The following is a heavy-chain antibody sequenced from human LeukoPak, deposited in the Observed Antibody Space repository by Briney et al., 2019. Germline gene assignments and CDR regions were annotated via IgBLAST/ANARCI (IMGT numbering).Heavy chain of an antibody. CDR2: IIPIFGTA. J-gene: IGHJ4*02. CDR3: ARIMYSSGWYASGYYFDY. D-gene: IGHD6-19*01. V-gene: IGHV1-69*06. CDR1: GGTFSSYA. Sequence: ASVKVSCKASGGTFSSYAISWVRQAPGQGLEWMGGIIPIFGTANYAQKFQGRVTITADKSTSTAYMELSSLRSEDTAVYYCARIMYSSGWYASGYYFDYWGQGTLVTVSS.